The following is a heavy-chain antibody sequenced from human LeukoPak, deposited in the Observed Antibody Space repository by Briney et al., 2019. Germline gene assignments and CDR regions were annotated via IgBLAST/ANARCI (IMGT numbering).Heavy chain of an antibody. J-gene: IGHJ4*02. CDR2: IWYDGSNK. CDR1: GFTFSSYG. V-gene: IGHV3-33*08. CDR3: ARELFSGWFFGLNY. D-gene: IGHD6-19*01. Sequence: PGGSLRLSCAASGFTFSSYGMHWVRQAPGKGLEWVAVIWYDGSNKYYADSVKGRFTISRDNSKNTLYLQMNSLRAEDTAVYYCARELFSGWFFGLNYWGQGTLVTVSS.